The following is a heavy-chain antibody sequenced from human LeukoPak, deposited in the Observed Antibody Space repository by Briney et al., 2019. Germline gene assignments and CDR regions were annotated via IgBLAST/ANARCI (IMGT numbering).Heavy chain of an antibody. V-gene: IGHV3-11*01. D-gene: IGHD1-26*01. J-gene: IGHJ4*02. CDR3: ARDQEGATNLDY. CDR1: GFTFSDYY. CDR2: ISSSGSTI. Sequence: PGGSLRLSCAASGFTFSDYYMSWIRQAPGKGLEWVAYISSSGSTIYYADSVKGRFTISRDNAKNSLYLQMNSMRAEDTAVYYCARDQEGATNLDYWGQGTLVTVSS.